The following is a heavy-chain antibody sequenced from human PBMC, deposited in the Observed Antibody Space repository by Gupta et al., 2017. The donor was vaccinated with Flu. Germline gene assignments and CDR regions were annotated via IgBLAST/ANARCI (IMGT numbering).Heavy chain of an antibody. J-gene: IGHJ6*02. Sequence: FINLARTGIRRAAGKWLVWFSSIGGSGGGTFFAVYVRGRCTCARDNSKNTVYLRTKGLRDEDTAVEYCAKSKMWLRYGGDSWGQGSTVTVSS. CDR1: FINLA. CDR3: AKSKMWLRYGGDS. CDR2: IGGSGGGT. D-gene: IGHD6-19*01. V-gene: IGHV3-23*01.